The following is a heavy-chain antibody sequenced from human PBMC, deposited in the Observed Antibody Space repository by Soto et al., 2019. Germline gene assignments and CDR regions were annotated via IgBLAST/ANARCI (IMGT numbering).Heavy chain of an antibody. D-gene: IGHD2-2*01. CDR3: ARDWTSSHFDC. Sequence: SHTLSLTCAISGDSVSSNSAAWNLIRQSPSRGLEWLGRTYYRSKWYNDYGVSVKSRITIEPDTSKNQFSLQLNSVTPEDTAVYYCARDWTSSHFDCWGQGTLVTVSS. CDR2: TYYRSKWYN. J-gene: IGHJ4*02. V-gene: IGHV6-1*01. CDR1: GDSVSSNSAA.